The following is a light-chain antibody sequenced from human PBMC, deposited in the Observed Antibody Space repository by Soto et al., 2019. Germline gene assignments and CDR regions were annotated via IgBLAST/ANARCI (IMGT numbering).Light chain of an antibody. J-gene: IGLJ1*01. CDR3: SSYTGITSHYL. Sequence: QSALTQPASVTGSPGQSITISCTGTSSNIGGYNHVSWYQQHPGKAPQLMIYDVTNRPSGVSNRFSGSKSGNTASLTISGLQAEDVADYYCSSYTGITSHYLFGTGTKLTVL. V-gene: IGLV2-14*01. CDR1: SSNIGGYNH. CDR2: DVT.